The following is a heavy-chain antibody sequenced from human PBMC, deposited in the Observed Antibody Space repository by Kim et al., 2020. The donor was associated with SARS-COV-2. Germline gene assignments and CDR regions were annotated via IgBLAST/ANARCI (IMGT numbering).Heavy chain of an antibody. CDR2: IIPILGIA. CDR1: GGTFSSYA. J-gene: IGHJ1*01. CDR3: ARDAVHDYGDYEALAYFQH. D-gene: IGHD4-17*01. V-gene: IGHV1-69*04. Sequence: SVKVSCKASGGTFSSYAISWVRQAPGQGLEWMGRIIPILGIANYAQKFQGRVTITADKSTSTAYMELSSLRSEDTAVYYCARDAVHDYGDYEALAYFQHWGQGTLVTVSS.